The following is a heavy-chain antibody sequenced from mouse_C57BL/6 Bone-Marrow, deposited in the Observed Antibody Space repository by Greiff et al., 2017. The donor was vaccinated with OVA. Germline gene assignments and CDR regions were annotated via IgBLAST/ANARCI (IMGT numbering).Heavy chain of an antibody. V-gene: IGHV5-17*01. CDR1: GFTFSDYG. J-gene: IGHJ1*03. CDR2: ISSGSSST. Sequence: EVKLLESGGGLVKPGGSLKLSCAASGFTFSDYGMYWVRQAPEKGLEWVAYISSGSSSTYYADTVKGRFTISRDNAKNTLFLQMTSLRSEDTAMYYCARNAYDGSSDGYIDFWGTGTTVTVSS. D-gene: IGHD1-1*01. CDR3: ARNAYDGSSDGYIDF.